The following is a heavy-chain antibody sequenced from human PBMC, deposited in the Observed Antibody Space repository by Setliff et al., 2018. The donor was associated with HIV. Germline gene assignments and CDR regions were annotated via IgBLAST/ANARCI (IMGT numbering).Heavy chain of an antibody. CDR3: ARDLGYSYPHGLDY. J-gene: IGHJ4*02. Sequence: GASVKVSCKASGGTFSSYAISWVRQAPGQGLEWMGGIIPIFGTANYAQKFQGRVTITTDESTSTAYMELSSLRSEDTAVYYCARDLGYSYPHGLDYWGQGTLVTVLL. CDR1: GGTFSSYA. CDR2: IIPIFGTA. V-gene: IGHV1-69*05. D-gene: IGHD5-18*01.